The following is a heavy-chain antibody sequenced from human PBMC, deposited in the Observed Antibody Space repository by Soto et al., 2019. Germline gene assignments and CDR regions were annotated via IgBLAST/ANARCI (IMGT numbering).Heavy chain of an antibody. CDR1: GYSFTTYW. Sequence: PGESLKISCKGSGYSFTTYWIGWVRQMPGKGLEWMGIIYPGDSDSRYSPSFQGQVTISTDKSISTAYLQWSSLRTEDTAVYYCARDRDLHFDYCGRGSLVTVSS. CDR3: ARDRDLHFDY. CDR2: IYPGDSDS. V-gene: IGHV5-51*01. J-gene: IGHJ4*02.